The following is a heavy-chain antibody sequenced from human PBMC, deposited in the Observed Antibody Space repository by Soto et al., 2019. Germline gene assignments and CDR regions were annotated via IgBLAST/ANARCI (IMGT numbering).Heavy chain of an antibody. CDR1: GGSISSYY. J-gene: IGHJ4*02. Sequence: SETLSLTCTVSGGSISSYYWSWIRQPPGKGLEWIGYIYYSGSTNYNPSLKSRVTISVDTSKNQFSLKLSSVTAADTAVYYCARVGHCGGDCYLFDYWGQGTLVTVSS. CDR2: IYYSGST. V-gene: IGHV4-59*01. CDR3: ARVGHCGGDCYLFDY. D-gene: IGHD2-21*02.